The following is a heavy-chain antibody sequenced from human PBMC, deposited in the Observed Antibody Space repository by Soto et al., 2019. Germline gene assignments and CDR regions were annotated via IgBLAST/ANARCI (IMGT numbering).Heavy chain of an antibody. J-gene: IGHJ6*02. CDR3: ARGKKQLVQLWPTRGDDYYYYYGMDV. V-gene: IGHV1-69*01. D-gene: IGHD6-13*01. CDR1: GGTFSSYA. CDR2: IIPIFGTA. Sequence: QVQLVQSGAEVKKPGSSVKVSSKASGGTFSSYAISWVRQAPGQGLEWMGGIIPIFGTANYAQKFQGRVTITADESTSTAYMELSSLRSEDTAVYYCARGKKQLVQLWPTRGDDYYYYYGMDVWGQGTTVTVSS.